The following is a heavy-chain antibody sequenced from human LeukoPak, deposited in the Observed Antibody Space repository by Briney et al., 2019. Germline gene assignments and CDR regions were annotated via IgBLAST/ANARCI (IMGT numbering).Heavy chain of an antibody. CDR2: ISGSGGST. J-gene: IGHJ4*02. D-gene: IGHD6-13*01. V-gene: IGHV3-23*01. CDR3: AKSKYSSSWYAFDY. CDR1: GFTFSSYA. Sequence: GGSLRLSCAASGFTFSSYAMSWVRQAPGKGLEWVSAISGSGGSTYYADSVKGRFTISRDNSENTLYLQMNSLRAEDTAVYYCAKSKYSSSWYAFDYWGQGTLVTVSS.